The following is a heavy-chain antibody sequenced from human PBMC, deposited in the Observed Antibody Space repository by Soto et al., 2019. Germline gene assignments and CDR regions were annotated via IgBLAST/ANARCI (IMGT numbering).Heavy chain of an antibody. Sequence: GGSLRLSCAASGFTFSSYGMHWVRQAPGKGLEWVAVIWYDGSNKYYADSVKGRFTISRDNSKNTLYLQMNSLRAEDTAVYYCARDPTWLVRGGFDHWGQGTLVTVSS. D-gene: IGHD6-19*01. CDR2: IWYDGSNK. V-gene: IGHV3-33*01. J-gene: IGHJ4*02. CDR1: GFTFSSYG. CDR3: ARDPTWLVRGGFDH.